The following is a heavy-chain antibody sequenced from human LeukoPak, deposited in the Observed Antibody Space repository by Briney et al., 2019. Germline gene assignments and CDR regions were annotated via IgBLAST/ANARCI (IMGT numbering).Heavy chain of an antibody. V-gene: IGHV3-7*01. D-gene: IGHD4/OR15-4a*01. CDR3: ARDTLGEGEDANYAVYYFDY. Sequence: VGSLRLSCAASGFSFSTYWMSWVRQAPGKGLEWVANIKQDGNEKYYADSVKGRFTISRDNAKNSLDLQMNSLRAEDTAVYYCARDTLGEGEDANYAVYYFDYWGQGSVVTVSS. J-gene: IGHJ4*02. CDR2: IKQDGNEK. CDR1: GFSFSTYW.